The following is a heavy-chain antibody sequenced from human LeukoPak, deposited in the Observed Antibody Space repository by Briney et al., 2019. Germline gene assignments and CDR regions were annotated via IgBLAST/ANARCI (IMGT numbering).Heavy chain of an antibody. J-gene: IGHJ4*02. D-gene: IGHD4-17*01. CDR1: GGSISSYY. CDR2: IYYSGST. V-gene: IGHV4-59*12. Sequence: SETLSLTCTVSGGSISSYYWSWIRQPPGKGLEWIGYIYYSGSTNYNPSLKSRVTISVDTSKNQFSLKLSSVTAADTAVYYCARENTVTPGFDYWGQGTLVTVSS. CDR3: ARENTVTPGFDY.